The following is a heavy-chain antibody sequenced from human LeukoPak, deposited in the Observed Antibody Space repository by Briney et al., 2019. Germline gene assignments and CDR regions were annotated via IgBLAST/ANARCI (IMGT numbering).Heavy chain of an antibody. Sequence: GRSLRLSCAASGFTFDDYAMHWVRQAPGKGLEWVSGISWNSGSIGYADSVKGRFTISRDNAKNSLYLQMNSLRAEDTALYYCAKGGSSSWPGSDYWGQGTLVTVSS. V-gene: IGHV3-9*01. CDR3: AKGGSSSWPGSDY. CDR2: ISWNSGSI. D-gene: IGHD6-13*01. J-gene: IGHJ4*02. CDR1: GFTFDDYA.